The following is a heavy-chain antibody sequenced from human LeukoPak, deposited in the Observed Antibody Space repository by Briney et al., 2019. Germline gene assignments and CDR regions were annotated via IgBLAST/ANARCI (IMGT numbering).Heavy chain of an antibody. D-gene: IGHD3-10*01. CDR3: AKDLLIYYGSGSYPDY. CDR2: IRYDGSNK. CDR1: GFTFSSYG. V-gene: IGHV3-30*02. J-gene: IGHJ4*02. Sequence: GGSLRLSCAASGFTFSSYGMHWVRQAPGKGLEWVAFIRYDGSNKYYADSVKGRFTISRDNSKNTLYLQMNSLRAEDTAVYYCAKDLLIYYGSGSYPDYWGQGTLVTVSS.